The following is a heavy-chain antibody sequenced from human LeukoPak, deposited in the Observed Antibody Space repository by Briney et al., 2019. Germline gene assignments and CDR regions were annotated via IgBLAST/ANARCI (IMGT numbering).Heavy chain of an antibody. J-gene: IGHJ4*02. CDR3: ARDFFPRSGYEIDADY. V-gene: IGHV3-74*01. D-gene: IGHD3-22*01. CDR1: GFTFSNSW. CDR2: INTYGSST. Sequence: GGSLRLSCAASGFTFSNSWMHWVRQAPGKGLVWVSRINTYGSSTVYADSVKGRFTISRDNAKNTVYLQMNSLRAEDTAVYYCARDFFPRSGYEIDADYWGQGTLVTVSS.